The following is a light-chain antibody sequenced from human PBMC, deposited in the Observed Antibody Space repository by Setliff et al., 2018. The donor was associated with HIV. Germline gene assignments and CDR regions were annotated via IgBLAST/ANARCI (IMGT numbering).Light chain of an antibody. Sequence: QSVLTQPASVSGSPGQSITISCTGTSSDVGRYKYVSWYQQHPGKAPELMIFDVSNRASGVSNRVSGSKSGNTASLTISGLQAEDEADYYCNTFTSRSTYVFGAGTKVTVL. CDR3: NTFTSRSTYV. CDR1: SSDVGRYKY. CDR2: DVS. V-gene: IGLV2-14*03. J-gene: IGLJ1*01.